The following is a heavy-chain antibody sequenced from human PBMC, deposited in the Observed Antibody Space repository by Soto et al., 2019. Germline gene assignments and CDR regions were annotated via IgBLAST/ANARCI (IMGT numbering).Heavy chain of an antibody. V-gene: IGHV4-34*01. J-gene: IGHJ5*02. Sequence: SETLSLTCAVYGGSVNGYYWNWIRQPAGKGLEWIGEINHTRGTHYNPSLKGRVTMSVDTSKNQFSLRLSSVTAADTAIYYCATRITVFGLLIPPFDPWGQGXQVTVSS. D-gene: IGHD3-3*01. CDR2: INHTRGT. CDR1: GGSVNGYY. CDR3: ATRITVFGLLIPPFDP.